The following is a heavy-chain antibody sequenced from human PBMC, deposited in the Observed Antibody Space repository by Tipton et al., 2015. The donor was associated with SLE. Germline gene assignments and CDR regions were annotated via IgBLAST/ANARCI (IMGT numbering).Heavy chain of an antibody. CDR3: AREAGLSSRSSYHGYMDV. CDR2: IYTRGST. CDR1: GGSVSSGSQY. J-gene: IGHJ6*03. V-gene: IGHV4-61*02. D-gene: IGHD6-13*01. Sequence: LRLSCTVSGGSVSSGSQYWSWIRQSAGKGLEWIGRIYTRGSTNYSPSLMSRVAISLDTSKNRFSRNLSSVTAADTAVYYCAREAGLSSRSSYHGYMDVWGKGTTVTISS.